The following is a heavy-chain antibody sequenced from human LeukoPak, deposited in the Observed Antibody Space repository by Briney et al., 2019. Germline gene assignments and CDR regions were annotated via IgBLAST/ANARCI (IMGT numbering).Heavy chain of an antibody. CDR1: GGSISSYY. J-gene: IGHJ6*02. Sequence: SETLSLTCTVSGGSISSYYWSWIRQPPGKGLEWIGYIHYSGSTNYNPSLKSRVTISVDTSKNQFSLKLTSVTAADTAVYYCARKETPPYGGYIDYGVDVWGQGTTVTVSS. V-gene: IGHV4-59*08. CDR2: IHYSGST. CDR3: ARKETPPYGGYIDYGVDV. D-gene: IGHD4-17*01.